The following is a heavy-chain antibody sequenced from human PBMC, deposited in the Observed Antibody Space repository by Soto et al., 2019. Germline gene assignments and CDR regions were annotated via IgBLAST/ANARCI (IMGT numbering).Heavy chain of an antibody. Sequence: QLSLQESGSGLVKPSETLSLTCTVSGVSVTSGGNSWTWIRRPPGKGLEWIGYIYHSGTTYYNPSLKSRVIISIDSSRNHFSLNLNSVTAADTAVYFCARSYAGNSQNRDFDQWGQGTLVTVSS. CDR2: IYHSGTT. V-gene: IGHV4-30-2*01. J-gene: IGHJ4*02. CDR3: ARSYAGNSQNRDFDQ. D-gene: IGHD3-16*01. CDR1: GVSVTSGGNS.